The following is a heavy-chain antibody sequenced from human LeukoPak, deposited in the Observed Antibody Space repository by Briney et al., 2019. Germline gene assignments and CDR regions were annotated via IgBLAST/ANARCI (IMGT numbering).Heavy chain of an antibody. V-gene: IGHV1-2*02. CDR1: GYTFTGYY. CDR3: ARELSTVTADTFDY. Sequence: ASVKVSCKASGYTFTGYYMHWVRQAPGQGLEWMGWINPNSGGTNYAQKFQGRVTMTRGTSISTASMELSRLRSDDTAVYYCARELSTVTADTFDYWGQGTLVTVSS. J-gene: IGHJ4*02. CDR2: INPNSGGT. D-gene: IGHD4-11*01.